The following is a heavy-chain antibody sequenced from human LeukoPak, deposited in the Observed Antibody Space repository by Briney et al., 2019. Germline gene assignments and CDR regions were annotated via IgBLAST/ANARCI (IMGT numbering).Heavy chain of an antibody. D-gene: IGHD4-11*01. CDR2: IIPIFGTA. Sequence: ASVKVSCKASGGTFSSYAISWVRQAPGRGLEWMGGIIPIFGTANYAQKFQGRVTITADESTSTAYMELSSLRSEDTAVYYCARGGTTVTVTVYYYYMDVWGKGTTVTVSS. J-gene: IGHJ6*03. CDR3: ARGGTTVTVTVYYYYMDV. CDR1: GGTFSSYA. V-gene: IGHV1-69*01.